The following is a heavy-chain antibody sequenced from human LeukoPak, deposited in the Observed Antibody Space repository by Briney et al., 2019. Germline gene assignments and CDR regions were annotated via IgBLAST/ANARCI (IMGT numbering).Heavy chain of an antibody. CDR2: IYYIGSS. Sequence: SETLSLTCTVSGGSISNYYWSWIRQPPGKGLEWIGCIYYIGSSSNYNPSLKSRVTISVDTSKNQFSLKLSSVTAADTAVYYCSRALGSTVTSFYYSYYMDVWGKGATVTVSS. D-gene: IGHD4-11*01. V-gene: IGHV4-59*01. CDR1: GGSISNYY. CDR3: SRALGSTVTSFYYSYYMDV. J-gene: IGHJ6*03.